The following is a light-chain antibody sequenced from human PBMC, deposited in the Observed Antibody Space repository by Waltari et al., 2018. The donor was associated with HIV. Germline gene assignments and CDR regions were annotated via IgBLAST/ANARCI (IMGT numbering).Light chain of an antibody. J-gene: IGLJ2*01. CDR2: DVS. CDR1: SSDIDGYNY. V-gene: IGLV2-14*03. CDR3: SSYTSSSTKV. Sequence: QSALTQPASVSGSPGQSIPIPCPGTSSDIDGYNYVSWYQQHPGKAPKLMIYDVSNRPSGLSNRFSGSKSGNTASLTISGLQAEDEADYYCSSYTSSSTKVFGGGTKLTVL.